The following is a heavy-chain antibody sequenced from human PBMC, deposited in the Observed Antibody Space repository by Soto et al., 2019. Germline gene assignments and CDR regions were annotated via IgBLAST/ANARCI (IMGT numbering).Heavy chain of an antibody. CDR3: ARLNGHCISTNCHGYYGMDV. CDR1: GCSVSSSSYS. D-gene: IGHD2-2*03. Sequence: PSETLSLTCTVSGCSVSSSSYSWGWLRQSPGKGLEWIGTIYSSENTYYNPSLLSRVTISVDTSKNEFSLRLSFVTAADTAVYYCARLNGHCISTNCHGYYGMDVWGQGTTVTVSS. CDR2: IYSSENT. V-gene: IGHV4-39*01. J-gene: IGHJ6*02.